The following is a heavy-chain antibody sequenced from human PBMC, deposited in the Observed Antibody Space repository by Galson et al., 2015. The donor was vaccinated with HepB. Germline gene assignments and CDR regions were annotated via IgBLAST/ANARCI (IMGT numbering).Heavy chain of an antibody. V-gene: IGHV1-2*06. CDR3: ARGGAVGGPKFNWFDP. Sequence: SVKVSCKASRYTFTAYYIHWVRQVPGHGLEWMGRINPYSGGTNYAQKFQGRVTMTRDTSITTAYMELSRLRSDDTAVHYCARGGAVGGPKFNWFDPWGQGTLVTVSS. J-gene: IGHJ5*02. CDR1: RYTFTAYY. D-gene: IGHD2-15*01. CDR2: INPYSGGT.